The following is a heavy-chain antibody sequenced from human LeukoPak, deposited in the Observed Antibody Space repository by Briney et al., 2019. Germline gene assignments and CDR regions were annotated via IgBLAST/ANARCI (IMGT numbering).Heavy chain of an antibody. D-gene: IGHD2-8*01. Sequence: PSETLSLTCTVSGGSISSYYWSWIRQPPGKGLEWIGYIYYSGSTNYNPSLKSRVTISVDTSKNQFSLKLSSVTAADTAVYYCARTPYCTNGVCYKTGYFDYWGQGTLVTVSS. CDR1: GGSISSYY. CDR3: ARTPYCTNGVCYKTGYFDY. CDR2: IYYSGST. J-gene: IGHJ4*02. V-gene: IGHV4-59*01.